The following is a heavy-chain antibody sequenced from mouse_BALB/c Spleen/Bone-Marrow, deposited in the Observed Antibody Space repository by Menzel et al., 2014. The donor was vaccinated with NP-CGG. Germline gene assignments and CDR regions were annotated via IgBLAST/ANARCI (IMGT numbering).Heavy chain of an antibody. CDR1: GFNIKDYY. CDR2: IDPGNGDT. D-gene: IGHD2-1*01. Sequence: EVMLVESGAELVRSGASVKLSCTASGFNIKDYYMHWVKQRPEQGLEWIGWIDPGNGDTEYAPKFQGKATMTADISSNTACLQLSSLTSEDTAVYYCNGNYYAMDYWGQGTSVTVSS. V-gene: IGHV14-4*02. J-gene: IGHJ4*01. CDR3: NGNYYAMDY.